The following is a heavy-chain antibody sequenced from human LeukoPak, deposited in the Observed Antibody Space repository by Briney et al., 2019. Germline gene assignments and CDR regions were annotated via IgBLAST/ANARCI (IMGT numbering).Heavy chain of an antibody. CDR1: GGSINSYY. D-gene: IGHD3-3*01. Sequence: PSETLSLTCTVSGGSINSYYWSWIRQPPGKGLEWIAYIYYSGSSNYNPSLKSRVTISVDTSKNQFSLKLSSVTAADTAVYYCARDNDFWSGYYSFDFWGRETLVTVSS. CDR3: ARDNDFWSGYYSFDF. CDR2: IYYSGSS. J-gene: IGHJ4*02. V-gene: IGHV4-59*12.